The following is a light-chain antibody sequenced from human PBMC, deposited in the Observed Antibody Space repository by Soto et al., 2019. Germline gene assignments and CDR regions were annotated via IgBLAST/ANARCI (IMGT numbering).Light chain of an antibody. J-gene: IGKJ5*01. CDR2: GAS. V-gene: IGKV3-20*01. Sequence: EIVFTPSPLTPSLSQAVRTTLPSSASQRVSSNYLAWYQQKPGKAPRLLIYGASNRATGIPGRFSASGSGTDFTLTITPLEPEDSAVYFCQQYGNSPITFGQGTRLEI. CDR1: QRVSSNY. CDR3: QQYGNSPIT.